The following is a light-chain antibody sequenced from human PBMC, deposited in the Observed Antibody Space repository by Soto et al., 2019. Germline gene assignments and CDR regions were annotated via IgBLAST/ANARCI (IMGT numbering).Light chain of an antibody. J-gene: IGKJ1*01. Sequence: EIVLTQSPGTLSVSPGERATLSCRASQSVCSKLAGYQQRPGQAPRLIFFGASTGATGIPARFSGSGSETEFTLSISSLQSEDCAVYYCQQYNNWPGTFGQGTKGEIQ. CDR2: GAS. CDR3: QQYNNWPGT. CDR1: QSVCSK. V-gene: IGKV3-15*01.